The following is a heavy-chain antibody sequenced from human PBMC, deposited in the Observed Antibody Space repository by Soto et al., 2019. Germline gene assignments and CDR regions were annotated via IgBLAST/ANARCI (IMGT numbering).Heavy chain of an antibody. J-gene: IGHJ6*02. CDR2: IIPIFGTA. CDR3: ASIGITMVRGVPYYYYGMDV. Sequence: QVQLVQSGAEVKKPGSSVKVSCKASGGTFSSYAIGWVRQAPGQGLEWMGGIIPIFGTANYAQKFQGRVTITADESXXTXYKXLSSLRSEDTAVYYCASIGITMVRGVPYYYYGMDVWGQGTTVTVSS. CDR1: GGTFSSYA. D-gene: IGHD3-10*01. V-gene: IGHV1-69*12.